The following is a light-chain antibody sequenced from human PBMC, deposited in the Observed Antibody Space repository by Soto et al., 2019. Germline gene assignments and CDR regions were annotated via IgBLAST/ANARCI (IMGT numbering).Light chain of an antibody. V-gene: IGKV1-39*01. J-gene: IGKJ1*01. CDR3: QQSYSTPPT. Sequence: DVRMTQSPSSLSASVGDTITITCRASQSIRNDLDWYQRKPGQAPQLLIYAAFTLQGGVPSRFSGSGSGTDFTLTISSLQPEDFATYYCQQSYSTPPTFGQGTKVDIK. CDR2: AAF. CDR1: QSIRND.